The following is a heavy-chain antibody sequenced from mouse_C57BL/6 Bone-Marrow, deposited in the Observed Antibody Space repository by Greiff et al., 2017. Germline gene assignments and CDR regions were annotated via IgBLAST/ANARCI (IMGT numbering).Heavy chain of an antibody. CDR1: GYTFTDYY. J-gene: IGHJ2*01. Sequence: VQLQQSGPELVKPGASVKISCKASGYTFTDYYMNWVKQSHGKSLEWIGDINPNNGGTSYNQKFKGKATLTVDQSSSTAYMELRSLTSEDSAVYYCARIEGTAQADYWGQGTTLTVSS. CDR3: ARIEGTAQADY. D-gene: IGHD3-2*02. V-gene: IGHV1-26*01. CDR2: INPNNGGT.